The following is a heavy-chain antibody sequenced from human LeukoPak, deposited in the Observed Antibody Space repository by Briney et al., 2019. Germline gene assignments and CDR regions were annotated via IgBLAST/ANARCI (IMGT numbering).Heavy chain of an antibody. CDR2: FDPEDGET. CDR1: GYTLTELS. D-gene: IGHD6-19*01. Sequence: GASVKVSCKVSGYTLTELSMHWVRQAPGKGLEWMGGFDPEDGETIYAQKFQGRVTMTEDTSTDTAYMELSSLRSEDTAVYYCATKSIAVAGTGFDYWGQGTLVTVFS. J-gene: IGHJ4*02. V-gene: IGHV1-24*01. CDR3: ATKSIAVAGTGFDY.